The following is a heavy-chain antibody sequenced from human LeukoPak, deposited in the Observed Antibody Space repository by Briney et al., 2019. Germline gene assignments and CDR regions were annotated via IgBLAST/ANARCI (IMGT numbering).Heavy chain of an antibody. CDR3: ARERYDTYGMDV. CDR1: GYTFTSYD. V-gene: IGHV1-8*01. J-gene: IGHJ6*02. CDR2: MNPNSGNT. D-gene: IGHD3-9*01. Sequence: ASVKVSCKASGYTFTSYDINWVRQATGQGLEWMGWMNPNSGNTGYAQKFQGRVTMTRNTSISTAYMELSSLRSEDTAVYYCARERYDTYGMDVWGQGTTVTVSS.